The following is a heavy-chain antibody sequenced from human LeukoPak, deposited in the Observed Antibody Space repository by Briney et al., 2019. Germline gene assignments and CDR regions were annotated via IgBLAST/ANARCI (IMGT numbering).Heavy chain of an antibody. Sequence: SETLSLTCTVSGDSISAYYWSWIRQPPGKGLEWIGYIYYSGSTNYNPSLKSRLTISIDTSKNQFSLKLRSVTAADPAAYYCARVSHLRSSGPRHYMDVWGKGTTVTISS. CDR2: IYYSGST. D-gene: IGHD6-19*01. J-gene: IGHJ6*03. CDR1: GDSISAYY. CDR3: ARVSHLRSSGPRHYMDV. V-gene: IGHV4-59*01.